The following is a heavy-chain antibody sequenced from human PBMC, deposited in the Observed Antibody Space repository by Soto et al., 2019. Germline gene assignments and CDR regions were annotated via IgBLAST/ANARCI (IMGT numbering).Heavy chain of an antibody. V-gene: IGHV3-30-3*01. CDR2: ISYDGSNK. CDR1: GFTFSSYA. D-gene: IGHD2-2*02. Sequence: QVQLVESGGGVVQPGRSLRLSCAASGFTFSSYAMHWVRQAPGKGLEWVAVISYDGSNKYYADSVKGRFTISRDNSKNTLYLQMNRLRAEDTAVYYCARDLGYCSSTSCYIRDYYYYGMDVWGQGTTVTVSS. J-gene: IGHJ6*02. CDR3: ARDLGYCSSTSCYIRDYYYYGMDV.